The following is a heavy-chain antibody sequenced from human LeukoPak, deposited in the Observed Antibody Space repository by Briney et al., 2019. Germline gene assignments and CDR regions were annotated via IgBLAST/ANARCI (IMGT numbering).Heavy chain of an antibody. Sequence: SVKVSCKASGGTFSSYAISWVRQVPGQGLEWMGGIIPIFGTANYAQKFQGRVMITADESTSTAYMELSSLRSEDTAVYYCARGCRFLEWLLSYWGQGTLVTVSS. J-gene: IGHJ4*02. D-gene: IGHD3-3*01. CDR2: IIPIFGTA. V-gene: IGHV1-69*13. CDR1: GGTFSSYA. CDR3: ARGCRFLEWLLSY.